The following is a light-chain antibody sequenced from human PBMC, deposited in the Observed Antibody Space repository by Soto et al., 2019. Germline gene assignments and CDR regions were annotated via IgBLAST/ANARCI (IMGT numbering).Light chain of an antibody. CDR1: QSINNW. CDR3: QQYNSYRYT. CDR2: DAS. V-gene: IGKV1-5*01. Sequence: DFQMTQSPPTLSASVGDSVTITCRASQSINNWLAWYQQKPGKAPKVLIYDASNLESGVPSRFSGSGSGTEFTLTISSLQPEDFATYYCQQYNSYRYTFGQGTKVDIK. J-gene: IGKJ2*01.